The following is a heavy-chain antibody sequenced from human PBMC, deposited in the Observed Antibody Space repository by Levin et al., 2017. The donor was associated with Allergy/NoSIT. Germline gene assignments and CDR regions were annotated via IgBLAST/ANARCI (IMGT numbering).Heavy chain of an antibody. CDR2: ISGSGGST. CDR1: GFTFSSYA. CDR3: AKDLKYGSGSYLFDY. J-gene: IGHJ4*02. Sequence: GASVKVSCAASGFTFSSYAMSWVRQAPGKGLEWVSAISGSGGSTYYADSVKGRFTIARDNSKNTLYLQMNSLRAEDTAVYYCAKDLKYGSGSYLFDYWGQGTLVTVSS. V-gene: IGHV3-23*01. D-gene: IGHD3-10*01.